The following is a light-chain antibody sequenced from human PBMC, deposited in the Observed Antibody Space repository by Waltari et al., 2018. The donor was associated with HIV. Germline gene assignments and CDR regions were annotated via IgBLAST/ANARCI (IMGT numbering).Light chain of an antibody. CDR1: RSDFGPYYH. CDR3: SSYITTGTIL. V-gene: IGLV2-14*03. Sequence: QSAMTQPASVSGSLGQSLTISCIGSRSDFGPYYHLSWYQQYPDKAPLLLIRDVNTRHSGIPFRFSASKSGKTATLTISGLQAEDEADYYCSSYITTGTILFGGGTKVTVL. J-gene: IGLJ3*02. CDR2: DVN.